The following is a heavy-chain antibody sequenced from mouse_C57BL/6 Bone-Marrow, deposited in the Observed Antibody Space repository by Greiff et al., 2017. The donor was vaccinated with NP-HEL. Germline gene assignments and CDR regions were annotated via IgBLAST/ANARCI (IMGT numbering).Heavy chain of an antibody. CDR2: IDPSDSYT. J-gene: IGHJ1*03. CDR1: GYTFTSYW. CDR3: ARLFYYGSSYEGWYFDV. D-gene: IGHD1-1*01. V-gene: IGHV1-59*01. Sequence: QVQLKQPGAELVRPGTSVKLSCKASGYTFTSYWMHWVKQRPGQGLEWIGVIDPSDSYTNYNQKFKGKATLTVDTSSSTAYMQLSSLTSEDSAVYYCARLFYYGSSYEGWYFDVWGTGTTVTVSS.